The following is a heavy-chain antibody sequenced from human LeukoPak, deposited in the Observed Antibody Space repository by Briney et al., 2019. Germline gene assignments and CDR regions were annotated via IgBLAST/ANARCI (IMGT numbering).Heavy chain of an antibody. CDR3: AKDGGYIDNWGYRYS. D-gene: IGHD3-16*02. V-gene: IGHV3-23*01. CDR1: GFTFGKFV. Sequence: GGSLRLSCEASGFTFGKFVVTWVRQAPGKGLAWVSSISGDSSITHYADSVQGRFSIFRDHSRNTVYLQMNSLRVEDTAVYYCAKDGGYIDNWGYRYSWGQGTLVTVSS. CDR2: ISGDSSIT. J-gene: IGHJ4*02.